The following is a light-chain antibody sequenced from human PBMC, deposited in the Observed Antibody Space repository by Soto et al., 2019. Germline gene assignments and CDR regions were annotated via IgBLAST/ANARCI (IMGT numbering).Light chain of an antibody. CDR3: QQSYKMPS. J-gene: IGKJ5*01. V-gene: IGKV1-39*01. CDR2: ATS. Sequence: EIPLTHSKASVSASAAERPTSTFRASRNVSIYLNWYQHKPGKGPTLLIHATSNLQIGVPSRFSGSGSGTEFTLTISSLEPEDFGTYYCQQSYKMPSFGQGTRLEIK. CDR1: RNVSIY.